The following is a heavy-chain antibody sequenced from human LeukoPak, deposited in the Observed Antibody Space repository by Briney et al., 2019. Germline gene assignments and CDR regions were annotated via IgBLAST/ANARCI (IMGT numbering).Heavy chain of an antibody. D-gene: IGHD5-12*01. J-gene: IGHJ4*02. Sequence: PSETLSHTCTVSGGSISSSSYSWGWIRQPPGKGLEWIGSVSHSGSINYDPSLKNRVTISVDTSKNQFSLKLSSATAADTAVYYCWAIVTTIKLDFWGQGTLVTVSS. CDR1: GGSISSSSYS. CDR2: VSHSGSI. CDR3: WAIVTTIKLDF. V-gene: IGHV4-39*01.